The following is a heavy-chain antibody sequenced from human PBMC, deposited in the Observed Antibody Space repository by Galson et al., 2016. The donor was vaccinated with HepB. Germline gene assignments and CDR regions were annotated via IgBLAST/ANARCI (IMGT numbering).Heavy chain of an antibody. CDR3: ARLGGTLTGYDNFGNLRGYFDL. CDR2: INPSSGST. V-gene: IGHV1-46*01. CDR1: GYTFFNYY. J-gene: IGHJ2*01. D-gene: IGHD3-9*01. Sequence: SCKASGYTFFNYYIHWVRQAPGQGLEWMAMINPSSGSTIYAREFQGKISVTRDTAPVPSDPSTGTVHLFLSSLRHEDTAVYYCARLGGTLTGYDNFGNLRGYFDLWGRGSLVTVSS.